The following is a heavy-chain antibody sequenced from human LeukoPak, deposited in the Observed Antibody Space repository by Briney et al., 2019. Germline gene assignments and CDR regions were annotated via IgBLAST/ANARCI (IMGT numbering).Heavy chain of an antibody. D-gene: IGHD6-13*01. CDR3: ARAHYSSSWYYFDY. V-gene: IGHV4-59*11. Sequence: SETLSLTCTVSGGSISTHFWTWIRQPPGKELEFIGNIYYTGTSNYNPSLKSRVTMSIDTAKNQFSLNLSSVTAADTAVYYCARAHYSSSWYYFDYWGQGTLVTVSS. CDR1: GGSISTHF. CDR2: IYYTGTS. J-gene: IGHJ4*02.